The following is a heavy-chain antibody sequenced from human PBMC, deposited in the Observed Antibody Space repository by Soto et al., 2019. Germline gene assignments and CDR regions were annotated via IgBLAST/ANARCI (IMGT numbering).Heavy chain of an antibody. CDR2: IIPIFGTA. CDR1: GGTFSSYA. J-gene: IGHJ6*02. CDR3: GGDYYDSSGYFRNYGMDV. D-gene: IGHD3-22*01. Sequence: QVPLVQSGAEVKKPGSSVKVSCKASGGTFSSYAISWVRQAPGQGLEWMGGIIPIFGTANYAQKFQGRVTITADESTSTAYMELSSLRSEDTAVYYCGGDYYDSSGYFRNYGMDVWGQGTTVTVSS. V-gene: IGHV1-69*01.